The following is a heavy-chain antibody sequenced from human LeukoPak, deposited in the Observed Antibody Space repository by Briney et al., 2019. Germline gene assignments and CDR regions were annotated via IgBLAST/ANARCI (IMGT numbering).Heavy chain of an antibody. CDR1: GFTFSSYG. CDR2: IWYDGSNK. Sequence: GGSLRLSCAASGFTFSSYGMHWVRQAPGKGLEWVAVIWYDGSNKYYADSVKGRFTISRDNAKNSLYLQMNSLRAEDMALYYCAKASRDGYNSDAFDIWGQGTMVTVSS. J-gene: IGHJ3*02. CDR3: AKASRDGYNSDAFDI. V-gene: IGHV3-33*03. D-gene: IGHD5-24*01.